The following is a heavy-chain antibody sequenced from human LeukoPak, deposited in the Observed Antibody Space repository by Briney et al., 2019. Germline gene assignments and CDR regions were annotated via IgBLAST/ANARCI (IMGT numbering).Heavy chain of an antibody. CDR3: ARAGQYIVVVPAAMSRVDY. V-gene: IGHV3-7*01. J-gene: IGHJ4*02. Sequence: GGSLRLSCAASGFTFSSYWMSWVRQAPGKGLEWLANIKQDGSEKYYVDSVKGRFTISRDNAKNSLYLQMNSLRAEDTAVYYCARAGQYIVVVPAAMSRVDYWGQGTLVTVSS. CDR2: IKQDGSEK. D-gene: IGHD2-2*01. CDR1: GFTFSSYW.